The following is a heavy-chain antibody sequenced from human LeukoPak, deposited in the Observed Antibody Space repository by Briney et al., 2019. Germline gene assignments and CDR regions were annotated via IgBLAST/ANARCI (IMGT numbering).Heavy chain of an antibody. D-gene: IGHD3-22*01. CDR2: IRYDGSNK. CDR3: AKGGYSPLDAFDI. J-gene: IGHJ3*02. CDR1: GFTFSSYG. Sequence: GGSLRLSCAASGFTFSSYGMHWVRQAPGKGLEWVAFIRYDGSNKYYADSVKGRFTISRDNSKNALYLQMNSLRAEDTAVCHCAKGGYSPLDAFDIWGQGTMVTVSS. V-gene: IGHV3-30*02.